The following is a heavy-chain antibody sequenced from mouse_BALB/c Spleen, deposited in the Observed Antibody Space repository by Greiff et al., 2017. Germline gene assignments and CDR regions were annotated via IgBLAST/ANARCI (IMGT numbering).Heavy chain of an antibody. CDR1: GYTFTSYY. V-gene: IGHV1S81*02. D-gene: IGHD4-1*01. Sequence: VQLQQSGAELVKPGASVKLSCKASGYTFTSYYMYWVKQRPGQGLEWIGEINPSNGGTNFNEKFKSKATLTVDKSSSTAYMQLSSLTSEDSAVYSCTRSGLAYWGQGTLVTVSA. CDR3: TRSGLAY. CDR2: INPSNGGT. J-gene: IGHJ3*01.